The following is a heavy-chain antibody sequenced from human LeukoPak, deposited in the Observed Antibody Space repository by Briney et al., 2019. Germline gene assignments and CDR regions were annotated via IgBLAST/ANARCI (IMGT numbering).Heavy chain of an antibody. V-gene: IGHV3-23*01. D-gene: IGHD3-22*01. CDR1: GFTFSSYA. J-gene: IGHJ3*02. CDR2: ISGSGGST. CDR3: ARDHVNTMIVAHAFDI. Sequence: TGASLRLSCAASGFTFSSYAMSWVRQAPGKGLEWVSAISGSGGSTYYADSVKGRFTISRDNSKNTLYLQMNSLRAEDTAVYYCARDHVNTMIVAHAFDIWGQGTMVTVSS.